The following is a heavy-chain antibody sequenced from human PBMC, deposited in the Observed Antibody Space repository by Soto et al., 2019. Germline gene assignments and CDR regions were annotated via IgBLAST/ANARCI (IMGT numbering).Heavy chain of an antibody. V-gene: IGHV3-11*01. CDR2: ITFSGNTV. J-gene: IGHJ6*02. CDR3: ARVSWREKYGMDV. CDR1: GFTFSYSY. Sequence: GGSLRLSCDASGFTFSYSYMSWIRQPPGKGLEWISYITFSGNTVYYADSLKGRFTISRDNAKNSLYLQMNRLRAEDTAVYYCARVSWREKYGMDVWGQGTTVTVSS.